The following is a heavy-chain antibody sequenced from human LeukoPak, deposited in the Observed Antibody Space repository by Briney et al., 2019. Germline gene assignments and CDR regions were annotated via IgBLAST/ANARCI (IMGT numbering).Heavy chain of an antibody. J-gene: IGHJ4*02. CDR1: GFTFSSYG. CDR3: AGEANYDSSGFDY. CDR2: IKQDGSEK. D-gene: IGHD3-22*01. Sequence: PGGSLRLSCATSGFTFSSYGMYWVRQAPGKGLGWVANIKQDGSEKYYVDSVKGRFTISRDNAKNSLYLQMNSLRAEDTAVYYCAGEANYDSSGFDYWGQGTLVTVSS. V-gene: IGHV3-7*01.